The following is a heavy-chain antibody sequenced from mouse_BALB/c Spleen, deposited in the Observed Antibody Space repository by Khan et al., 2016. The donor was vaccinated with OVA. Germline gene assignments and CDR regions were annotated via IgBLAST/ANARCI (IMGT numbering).Heavy chain of an antibody. CDR1: GFTFSSFG. Sequence: EVELVESGGGLVQPGGSRKLSCAASGFTFSSFGMHWVRQAPEKGLEWVAYISSGSSTIYYADTVKGRFTISRDNPKNTLFLQMTSLRSEDTAMYYCARSDAMDYWGQGPSVTVSS. CDR3: ARSDAMDY. CDR2: ISSGSSTI. J-gene: IGHJ4*01. V-gene: IGHV5-17*02.